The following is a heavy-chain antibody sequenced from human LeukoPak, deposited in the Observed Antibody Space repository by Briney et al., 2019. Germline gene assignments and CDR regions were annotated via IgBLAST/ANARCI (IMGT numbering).Heavy chain of an antibody. D-gene: IGHD2-15*01. CDR2: TYYRSKWNS. V-gene: IGHV6-1*01. CDR3: ARDRCKGDGRCNRHFDL. Sequence: SQTLSLTCAISGDSVFNNTAAWNWIRQSPSRGLEWLGRTYYRSKWNSDYAVSVKGRVTINSDTSKNQFSLQVNSVTPEDTAVYYCARDRCKGDGRCNRHFDLWGRGTLVTVSS. J-gene: IGHJ2*01. CDR1: GDSVFNNTAA.